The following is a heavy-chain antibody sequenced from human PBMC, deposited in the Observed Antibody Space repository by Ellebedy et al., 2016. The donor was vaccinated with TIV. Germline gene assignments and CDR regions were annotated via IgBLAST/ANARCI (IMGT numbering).Heavy chain of an antibody. Sequence: LSLTCAASGFTFRSYAMSWVRQAPGKGLEGVSAISGSGGSKWYADSVKGRFTVYRDNSKNTLYLQMNSLRAEDTAVYYCAKTPYYYYYGMDVWGQGTTVTVSS. CDR1: GFTFRSYA. CDR3: AKTPYYYYYGMDV. V-gene: IGHV3-23*01. J-gene: IGHJ6*02. CDR2: ISGSGGSK.